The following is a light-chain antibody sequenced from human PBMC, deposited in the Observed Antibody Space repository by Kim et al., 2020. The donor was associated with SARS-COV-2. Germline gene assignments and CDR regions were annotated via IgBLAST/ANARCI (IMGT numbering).Light chain of an antibody. V-gene: IGLV1-47*02. CDR3: AAWDDSLSGAV. CDR2: SNN. J-gene: IGLJ3*02. Sequence: QSALTQPPSASGTPGQRVTISCSGSSSNIGINYVYWYQQLPGAAPKLVIHSNNQRPSGVPDRFSGSKSGTSASLAISGLQSEDEADYYCAAWDDSLSGAVFGGGTKVTVL. CDR1: SSNIGINY.